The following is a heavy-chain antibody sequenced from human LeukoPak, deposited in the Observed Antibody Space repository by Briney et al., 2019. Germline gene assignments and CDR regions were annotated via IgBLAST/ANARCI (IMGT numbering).Heavy chain of an antibody. CDR3: ARDAPPWTLELLARYYYYYYMDV. Sequence: GGSLRLSCAASGFTFSSYSMNWVCQAPGKGLEWVSSISGSSSNIYYADSVKGRFTISRDNAKNSLYLQMNSLRAEDTAGYYCARDAPPWTLELLARYYYYYYMDVWGKGTTVTVSS. D-gene: IGHD1-7*01. CDR1: GFTFSSYS. J-gene: IGHJ6*03. CDR2: ISGSSSNI. V-gene: IGHV3-21*01.